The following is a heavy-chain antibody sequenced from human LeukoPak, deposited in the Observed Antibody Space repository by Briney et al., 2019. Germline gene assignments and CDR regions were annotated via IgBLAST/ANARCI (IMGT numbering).Heavy chain of an antibody. J-gene: IGHJ2*01. Sequence: ASVNVSCKASGYTFTIYGISWVRQAPGQGLEWMGWISAYNGNTNYAQKLQGRVTMTTDTSTSTAYMELRSLRSDDTAVYYCARDYYDSSGYRYFDLWGRGTLVTVSS. CDR2: ISAYNGNT. CDR3: ARDYYDSSGYRYFDL. V-gene: IGHV1-18*01. D-gene: IGHD3-22*01. CDR1: GYTFTIYG.